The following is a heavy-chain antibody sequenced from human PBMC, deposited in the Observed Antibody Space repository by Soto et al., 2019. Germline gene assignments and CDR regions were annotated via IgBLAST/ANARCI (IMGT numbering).Heavy chain of an antibody. CDR2: IWYDGSNK. Sequence: HPGGSLRLSCAASGFTFSSYGMHWVRQAPGKGLEWVAVIWYDGSNKYYADSVKGRFTISRDNSKNTLYLQMNSLRAEDTAVYYCARDLPPSGYYGGYYYGMDVWGQGTTVTVSS. J-gene: IGHJ6*02. D-gene: IGHD3-22*01. V-gene: IGHV3-33*01. CDR3: ARDLPPSGYYGGYYYGMDV. CDR1: GFTFSSYG.